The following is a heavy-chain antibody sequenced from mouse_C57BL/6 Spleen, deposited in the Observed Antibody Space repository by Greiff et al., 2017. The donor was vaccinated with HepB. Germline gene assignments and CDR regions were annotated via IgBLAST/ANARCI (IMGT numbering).Heavy chain of an antibody. D-gene: IGHD1-1*01. V-gene: IGHV1-26*01. J-gene: IGHJ2*01. CDR2: INPNNGGT. Sequence: VQLQQSGPELVKPGASVKISCKASGYTFTDYYMNWVKQSHGKSLEWIGDINPNNGGTSYNQKFKGKATLTVDKSSSTAYMELRSLTSEDSAVYYCARYGITTVVAPYFDYWGQGTTLTVSS. CDR1: GYTFTDYY. CDR3: ARYGITTVVAPYFDY.